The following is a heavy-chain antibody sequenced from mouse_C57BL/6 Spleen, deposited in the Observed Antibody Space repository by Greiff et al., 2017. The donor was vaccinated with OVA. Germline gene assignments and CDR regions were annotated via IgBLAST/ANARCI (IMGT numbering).Heavy chain of an antibody. Sequence: VQLQQSGAELVMPGASVKLSCKASGYTFTSYWMHWVKQRPGQGLEWIGEIDPSDSYTNYNQKFKGKSTLTVDKSSSTAYMQLSSLTSEDSAVYYCARSELPWYFDVWGTGTTVTVSS. V-gene: IGHV1-69*01. D-gene: IGHD4-1*01. CDR2: IDPSDSYT. CDR1: GYTFTSYW. CDR3: ARSELPWYFDV. J-gene: IGHJ1*03.